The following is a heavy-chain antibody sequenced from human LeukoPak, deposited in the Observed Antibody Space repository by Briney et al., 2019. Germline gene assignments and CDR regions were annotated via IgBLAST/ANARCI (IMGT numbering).Heavy chain of an antibody. CDR2: INAGNGNT. J-gene: IGHJ5*02. CDR3: ARGSSTTVTTLDDWFDP. D-gene: IGHD4-17*01. Sequence: ASVKVSCKASGYTFTSYAMHWVRQAPGQRLEWMGWINAGNGNTKYSQKFQGRVTITRDTSASTAYMELSGLRSEDTAVYYCARGSSTTVTTLDDWFDPWGQGTLVTVSS. V-gene: IGHV1-3*01. CDR1: GYTFTSYA.